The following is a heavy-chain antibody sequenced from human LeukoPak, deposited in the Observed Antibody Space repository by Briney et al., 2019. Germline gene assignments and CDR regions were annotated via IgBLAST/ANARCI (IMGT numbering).Heavy chain of an antibody. CDR2: INHSGST. Sequence: SETLSLTCSVYGGSFSGYYWSWIRQPPGKGLEWIGEINHSGSTNYNPSLKSRVTISVDTSKNQFSLKLSSVTAADTAVYYCARGRRFDYWGQGTLVTVSS. J-gene: IGHJ4*02. V-gene: IGHV4-34*01. CDR3: ARGRRFDY. CDR1: GGSFSGYY.